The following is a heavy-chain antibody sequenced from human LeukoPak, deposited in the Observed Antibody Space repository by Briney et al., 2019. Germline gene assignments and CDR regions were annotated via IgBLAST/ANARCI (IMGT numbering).Heavy chain of an antibody. D-gene: IGHD4-11*01. V-gene: IGHV3-7*03. CDR3: ASNYGG. CDR2: IRQDGSEK. J-gene: IGHJ4*02. CDR1: GFDFSNYW. Sequence: GGSLRLSCAASGFDFSNYWMYWVRQAPGKGLEWVANIRQDGSEKYYVDSVRGRFTISRDNAKNSLSLQMNSLRAEDTAVYYCASNYGGWGQGTLVTVSS.